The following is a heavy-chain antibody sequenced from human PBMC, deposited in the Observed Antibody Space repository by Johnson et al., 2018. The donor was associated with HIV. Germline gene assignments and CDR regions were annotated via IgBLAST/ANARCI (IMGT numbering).Heavy chain of an antibody. D-gene: IGHD6-6*01. V-gene: IGHV3-11*01. CDR2: ISSSGSTI. Sequence: QVQLVESGGGLVKPGGYLRLSCAASGFTFSDYYMSWIRQAPGKGLEWVSYISSSGSTIYYADSVKGRFTISRDNAKNSLYMQMNSLGAEDTAVYYCARWVIAARSFGAFDIWGQGTMVTVSS. CDR1: GFTFSDYY. CDR3: ARWVIAARSFGAFDI. J-gene: IGHJ3*02.